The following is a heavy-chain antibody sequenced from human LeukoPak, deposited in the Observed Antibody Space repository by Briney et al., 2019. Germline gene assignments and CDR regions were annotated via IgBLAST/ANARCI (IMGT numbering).Heavy chain of an antibody. CDR3: AKDPRYCSSTSCVDY. V-gene: IGHV3-23*01. D-gene: IGHD2-2*01. J-gene: IGHJ4*02. CDR2: ISGSGGST. Sequence: GGSLRLSCAASGFTFSSYAMSWIRQAPGKGLEWVSAISGSGGSTYYADSVKGRFTISRDNSKNTLYLQMNSLRAEDTAVYYCAKDPRYCSSTSCVDYWGQGTLVTVSS. CDR1: GFTFSSYA.